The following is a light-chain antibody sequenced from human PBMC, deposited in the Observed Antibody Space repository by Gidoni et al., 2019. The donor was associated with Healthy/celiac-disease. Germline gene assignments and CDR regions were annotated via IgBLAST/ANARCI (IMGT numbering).Light chain of an antibody. Sequence: DIQMTQSPSTLSASVGYRVTITCRASQSISSWLAWYQQKPGKAPKLLIYKASSLESGVPSRFSGSGSGTEFTLTISSLQPDDFATYYCQQYNSYSRGYTFGQGTKLEIK. J-gene: IGKJ2*01. CDR2: KAS. V-gene: IGKV1-5*03. CDR3: QQYNSYSRGYT. CDR1: QSISSW.